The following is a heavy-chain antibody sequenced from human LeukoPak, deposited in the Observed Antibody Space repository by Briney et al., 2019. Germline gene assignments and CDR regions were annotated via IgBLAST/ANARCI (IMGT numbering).Heavy chain of an antibody. CDR1: GFTFSSYW. J-gene: IGHJ4*02. CDR2: IKQDGSEK. V-gene: IGHV3-7*01. D-gene: IGHD3-16*02. CDR3: AREGGVIVLDY. Sequence: GGSLRLSCAASGFTFSSYWMSWVRQAPGKGLVWVANIKQDGSEKYYVDSVKGRFTISRDNAKNSLYLQMNSLRAEDTAVYYCAREGGVIVLDYWGQGTLVTVSS.